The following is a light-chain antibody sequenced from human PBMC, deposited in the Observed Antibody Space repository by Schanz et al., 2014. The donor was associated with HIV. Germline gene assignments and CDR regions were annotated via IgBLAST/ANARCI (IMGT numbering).Light chain of an antibody. CDR2: AAS. Sequence: DIQMTQFPSSLSASVGDRVTITCRASQSITTYLNWNQQKAGKAPKLLIYAASSLESGVPSRFSGSGSGTYFTLTISSLQPEDFATYYCQQPASYPLTFGGGTKVEI. CDR1: QSITTY. V-gene: IGKV1-39*01. CDR3: QQPASYPLT. J-gene: IGKJ4*01.